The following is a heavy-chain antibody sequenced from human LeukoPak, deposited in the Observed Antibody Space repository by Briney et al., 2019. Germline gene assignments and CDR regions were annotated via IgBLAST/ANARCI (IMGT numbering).Heavy chain of an antibody. V-gene: IGHV1-69*05. CDR2: IIPIFGTA. J-gene: IGHJ3*02. Sequence: GSSVKVSCKASGGTFSSYAISWVRQAPGQGLEWMGRIIPIFGTANYAQKFQGRVTITTDESTSTAYMELSSLRSEDTAVYYCARGGLHYYDSSGYSAFDIWGQGTMVTVSS. D-gene: IGHD3-22*01. CDR3: ARGGLHYYDSSGYSAFDI. CDR1: GGTFSSYA.